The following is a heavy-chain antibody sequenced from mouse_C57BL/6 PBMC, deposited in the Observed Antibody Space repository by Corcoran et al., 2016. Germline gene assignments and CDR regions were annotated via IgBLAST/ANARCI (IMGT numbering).Heavy chain of an antibody. Sequence: EVQLQQSGPELVKPGASVKISCKASGYTFTDYYMNWVKQSHGKSLEWIGDINPNNGGTSYNQKFKGKATLTVDKSSSTAYMELRSLTSEDSAVYYCARGIYDYDVLFAYWGQGTLVTVSA. J-gene: IGHJ3*01. CDR1: GYTFTDYY. D-gene: IGHD2-4*01. CDR2: INPNNGGT. V-gene: IGHV1-26*01. CDR3: ARGIYDYDVLFAY.